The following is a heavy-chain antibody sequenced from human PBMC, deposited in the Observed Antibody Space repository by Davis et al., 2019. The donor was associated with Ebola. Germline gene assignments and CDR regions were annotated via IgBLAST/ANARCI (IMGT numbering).Heavy chain of an antibody. CDR1: GYTFTSYD. V-gene: IGHV1-8*01. CDR3: ARGGREWIGVVIMLDYYGMDV. CDR2: MNPNSGNT. J-gene: IGHJ6*02. D-gene: IGHD3-3*01. Sequence: ASVKVSCKASGYTFTSYDINWVRQATGQGLEWMGWMNPNSGNTGYAQKFQGRVTMTRNTSISTAYMELSSLRSEDTAVYYCARGGREWIGVVIMLDYYGMDVWGQGTTVTVSS.